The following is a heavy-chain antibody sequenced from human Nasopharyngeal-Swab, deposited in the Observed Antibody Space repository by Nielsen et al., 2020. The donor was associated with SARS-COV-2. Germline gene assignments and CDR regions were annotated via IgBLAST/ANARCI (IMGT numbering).Heavy chain of an antibody. CDR3: ARAKVVVVAASDY. CDR2: IYSGGST. J-gene: IGHJ4*02. Sequence: VRQMPGKGLEWVSVIYSGGSTYYADSVKGRFTISRHNSKNTLYLQMNSLRAEDTAVYYCARAKVVVVAASDYWGQGTLVTVSS. D-gene: IGHD2-15*01. V-gene: IGHV3-53*01.